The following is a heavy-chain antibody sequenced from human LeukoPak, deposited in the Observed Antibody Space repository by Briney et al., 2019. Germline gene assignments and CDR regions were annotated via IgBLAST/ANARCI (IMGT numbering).Heavy chain of an antibody. J-gene: IGHJ4*02. Sequence: SGGSLRLSCAASGFTFSSYTMNWVRQAPGKGLECISYITSSSDTIYYADSVEGRFTTSRDNAKKSLYLQMNSLRAEDTAVYYCARFNSSGWYHVGDGGRETLVTVSS. D-gene: IGHD6-19*01. CDR1: GFTFSSYT. CDR3: ARFNSSGWYHVGD. V-gene: IGHV3-48*01. CDR2: ITSSSDTI.